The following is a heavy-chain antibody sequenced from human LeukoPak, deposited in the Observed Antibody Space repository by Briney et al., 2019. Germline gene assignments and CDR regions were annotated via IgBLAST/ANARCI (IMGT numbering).Heavy chain of an antibody. D-gene: IGHD5/OR15-5a*01. CDR1: GGSISSSSYY. J-gene: IGHJ5*02. Sequence: PSETLSLTCTVSGGSISSSSYYWGWIRQPPGKGLEWIGSINYSGSTYYNPSLKSRVTISVDTSKNQFSLKLSSVTAADTAVYYCASRSTYNWFDPWGQGTLVTVSS. CDR2: INYSGST. V-gene: IGHV4-39*01. CDR3: ASRSTYNWFDP.